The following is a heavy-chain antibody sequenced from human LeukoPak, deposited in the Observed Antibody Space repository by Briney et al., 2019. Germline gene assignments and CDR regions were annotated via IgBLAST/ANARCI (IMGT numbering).Heavy chain of an antibody. V-gene: IGHV3-9*01. CDR2: ISWNSGSI. Sequence: GGSLRLSCAASGFTFDDYAMHWVRQAPGKGLEWVSGISWNSGSIGYADSVKGRFTISRDNAKNSLYLQMNSLRAEDTAVYYWSRERVGITMVRGVYFDYWGQGTLVTVSS. J-gene: IGHJ4*02. D-gene: IGHD3-10*01. CDR3: SRERVGITMVRGVYFDY. CDR1: GFTFDDYA.